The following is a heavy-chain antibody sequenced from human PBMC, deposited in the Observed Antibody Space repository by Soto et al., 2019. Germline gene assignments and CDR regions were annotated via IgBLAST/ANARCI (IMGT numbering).Heavy chain of an antibody. Sequence: GGSLRLSCAASGFSFSTYDMDWVRQAPGKAPEWIAHISTTSFTIYYADSVKGRFTISRDNARNSLYLEMKSLRDEDTAVYYCARDRCFDGSCYSASDSWGQGILVTVSS. CDR3: ARDRCFDGSCYSASDS. D-gene: IGHD2-15*01. J-gene: IGHJ5*01. V-gene: IGHV3-48*02. CDR2: ISTTSFTI. CDR1: GFSFSTYD.